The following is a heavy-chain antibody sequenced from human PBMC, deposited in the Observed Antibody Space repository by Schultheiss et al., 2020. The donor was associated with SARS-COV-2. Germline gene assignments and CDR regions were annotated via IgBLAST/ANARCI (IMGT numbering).Heavy chain of an antibody. CDR3: ARDQEQWLLSHYYYYGMDV. J-gene: IGHJ6*02. CDR1: GFTVSSNY. CDR2: IYSGGRT. D-gene: IGHD6-19*01. Sequence: GGSLRLSCAASGFTVSSNYMNWVRQAPGKGLEWVSVIYSGGRTYYADSVKGRFTISRDNSKNTLYLQMNSLRAEDTAVYYCARDQEQWLLSHYYYYGMDVWGQGTTVTVSS. V-gene: IGHV3-53*01.